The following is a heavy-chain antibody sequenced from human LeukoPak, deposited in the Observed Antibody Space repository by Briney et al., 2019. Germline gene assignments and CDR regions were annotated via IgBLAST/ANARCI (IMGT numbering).Heavy chain of an antibody. CDR2: IGIAGDT. Sequence: GGSLRLSCAASGFTFRSYDMHWVRQTPGRGLEWVSAIGIAGDTHYPDSVKGRFTISRENAKNSMYLQMNSLTAGDAAVYYCARGPPRGKYYYMDVWGKGTTVTVSS. J-gene: IGHJ6*03. D-gene: IGHD1-1*01. CDR3: ARGPPRGKYYYMDV. V-gene: IGHV3-13*01. CDR1: GFTFRSYD.